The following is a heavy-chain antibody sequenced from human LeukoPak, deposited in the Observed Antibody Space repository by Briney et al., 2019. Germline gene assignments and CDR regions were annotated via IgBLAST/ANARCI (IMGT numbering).Heavy chain of an antibody. J-gene: IGHJ4*02. CDR1: GFTVSDYW. V-gene: IGHV3-7*01. Sequence: GGSLRLSCAASGFTVSDYWMQWVRQAPGKGLEWVANINYHGSDKYLVDSVKGRFTISRDNAKNSLFLQMNSLRDEDTAVYYCTRGDPDYWGQGTLVTVSS. CDR2: INYHGSDK. D-gene: IGHD2-21*02. CDR3: TRGDPDY.